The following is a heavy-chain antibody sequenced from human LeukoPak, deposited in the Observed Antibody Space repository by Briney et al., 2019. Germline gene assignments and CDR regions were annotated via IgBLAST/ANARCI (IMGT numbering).Heavy chain of an antibody. D-gene: IGHD3-3*01. CDR1: GFTFSDYY. V-gene: IGHV3-11*04. CDR3: ARDLMRFLEWLN. CDR2: ISSSGSST. Sequence: GGSLRLSCAASGFTFSDYYMSWFRQAPGKGLEWVSYISSSGSSTYYADSVKGRFTISRDNAKNSLYLQMNSLRAEDTAVYYCARDLMRFLEWLNWGQGTLVTVSS. J-gene: IGHJ4*02.